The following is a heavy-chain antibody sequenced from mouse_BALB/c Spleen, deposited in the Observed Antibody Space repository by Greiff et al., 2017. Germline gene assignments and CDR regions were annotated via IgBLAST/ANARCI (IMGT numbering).Heavy chain of an antibody. V-gene: IGHV7-3*02. CDR3: ARVGGNYGGLDY. D-gene: IGHD2-1*01. J-gene: IGHJ2*01. CDR2: IRNKANGYTT. CDR1: GFTFTDYY. Sequence: EVKLVESGGGLVQPGGSLRLSCATPGFTFTDYYMSWVRQPPGKALEWLGFIRNKANGYTTEYSASVKGRFTISRDNSQSILYLQMNTLRAEDSATYYCARVGGNYGGLDYWGQGTTLTVSS.